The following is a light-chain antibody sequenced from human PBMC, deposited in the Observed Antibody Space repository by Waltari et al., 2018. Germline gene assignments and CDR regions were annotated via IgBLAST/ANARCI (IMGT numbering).Light chain of an antibody. CDR2: AAS. CDR3: QQSYSVPWT. V-gene: IGKV1-39*01. J-gene: IGKJ1*01. Sequence: DIQMTQSPSSLSASVGDRVTIPCRASHNIPNYLNSYQQKPGKAPNLLVYAASNLQSGVPSKFSGSGSGTDFTLTIHSLQPEDFAIYYCQQSYSVPWTFGQGTRVEI. CDR1: HNIPNY.